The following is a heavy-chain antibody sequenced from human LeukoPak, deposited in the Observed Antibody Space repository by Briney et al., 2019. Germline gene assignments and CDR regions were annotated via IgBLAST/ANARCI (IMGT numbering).Heavy chain of an antibody. J-gene: IGHJ4*02. V-gene: IGHV3-30-3*01. CDR1: GFAFNTYA. CDR3: VRSGGLPKFDY. CDR2: ISYDGNTI. Sequence: PGGSLRLSCAASGFAFNTYAVHWFRQASGKGLEWVAVISYDGNTIHYADSVKGRFTISRDNFKNTLYLQMDSLRAEDTAVYYCVRSGGLPKFDYWGQGTLVTVSS.